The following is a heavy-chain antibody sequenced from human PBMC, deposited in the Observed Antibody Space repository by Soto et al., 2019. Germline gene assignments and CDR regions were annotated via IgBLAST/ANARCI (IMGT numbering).Heavy chain of an antibody. J-gene: IGHJ3*02. CDR2: TNAGSGNT. D-gene: IGHD3-3*02. CDR3: ARDTETLGPRANDALDI. V-gene: IGHV1-3*01. Sequence: QAQLVQSGAEMKKPGASVKVSCKATGYTFSAYTMNWVRQAPGQSLEWMGWTNAGSGNTKYSQNFQGRVSITRDTSASTVYMELTGLTSEDTAVYYWARDTETLGPRANDALDIWGQGTMVTVSS. CDR1: GYTFSAYT.